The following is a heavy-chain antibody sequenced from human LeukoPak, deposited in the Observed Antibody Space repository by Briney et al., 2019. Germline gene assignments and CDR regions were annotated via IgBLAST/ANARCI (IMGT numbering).Heavy chain of an antibody. Sequence: PSETLSLTCTVSGASISSYYWSWIRQPPGKGLEWIGYIYYSGSTSYNPSLKSRVTISVDTSKNQFSLKLSSVTAADTAVYYCARTPVSYYDILTGYYTSWFDPWGQGTLVTVSS. CDR3: ARTPVSYYDILTGYYTSWFDP. CDR1: GASISSYY. V-gene: IGHV4-59*01. J-gene: IGHJ5*02. D-gene: IGHD3-9*01. CDR2: IYYSGST.